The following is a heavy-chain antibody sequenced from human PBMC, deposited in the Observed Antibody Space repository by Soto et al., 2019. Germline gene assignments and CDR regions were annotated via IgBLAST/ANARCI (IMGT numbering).Heavy chain of an antibody. CDR1: GFTFGDYA. Sequence: GGSLRLSCTASGFTFGDYAMSWVRQAPGKGLEWVGFIRSKAYGGTTEYAASVKGRFTISRDDSKSIAYLQMNSLKTEDTAVYYCTILGAIVVVPAAIYRDMGVDYWGQGTLVTVSS. D-gene: IGHD2-2*01. V-gene: IGHV3-49*04. J-gene: IGHJ4*02. CDR2: IRSKAYGGTT. CDR3: TILGAIVVVPAAIYRDMGVDY.